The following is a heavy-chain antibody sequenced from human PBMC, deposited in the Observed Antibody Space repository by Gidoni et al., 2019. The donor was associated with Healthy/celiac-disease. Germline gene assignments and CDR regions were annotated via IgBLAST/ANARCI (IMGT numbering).Heavy chain of an antibody. J-gene: IGHJ6*02. V-gene: IGHV3-23*01. CDR3: AKFYGSGSLYYYYYGMDV. D-gene: IGHD3-10*01. Sequence: EVQLLESGGGLVQPGGSLRLSCAASGFPFSSYARSGVRQAPGKGLEWVSAIRGSGGSTYYADSVKGRFTISRDNSKNTLYLQMNSLRAEDTAVYYCAKFYGSGSLYYYYYGMDVWGQGTTVTVSS. CDR2: IRGSGGST. CDR1: GFPFSSYA.